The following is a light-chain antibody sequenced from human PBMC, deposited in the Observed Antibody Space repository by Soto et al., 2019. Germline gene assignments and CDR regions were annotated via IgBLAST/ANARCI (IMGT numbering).Light chain of an antibody. V-gene: IGKV1-5*03. CDR1: QSINTW. Sequence: DIQMTQSPSTLSLSVGDRVTITCRASQSINTWLAWYQQKPGKAPKLLIYKASSLESGVPSRFSGSGSGTEFTLTISSLQPDDFATYYCQQYNSYSWTFGQGTKVDI. CDR3: QQYNSYSWT. CDR2: KAS. J-gene: IGKJ1*01.